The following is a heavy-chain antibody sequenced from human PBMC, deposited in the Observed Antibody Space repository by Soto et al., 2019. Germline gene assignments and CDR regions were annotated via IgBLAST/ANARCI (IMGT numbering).Heavy chain of an antibody. CDR2: INSDGSST. CDR1: GFTFSSYW. J-gene: IGHJ5*02. Sequence: GGSLRLSCAASGFTFSSYWMHWVRQAPGKGLVWVSRINSDGSSTSYADSVKGRFTISRDNAKNSLYLQMNSLRAEDTAVYYCARVRYYDSGSSINWFDPWGQGTLVTVSS. D-gene: IGHD3-10*01. V-gene: IGHV3-74*01. CDR3: ARVRYYDSGSSINWFDP.